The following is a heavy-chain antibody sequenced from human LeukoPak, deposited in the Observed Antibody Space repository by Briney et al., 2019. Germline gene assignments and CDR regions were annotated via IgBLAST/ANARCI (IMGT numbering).Heavy chain of an antibody. V-gene: IGHV3-7*01. J-gene: IGHJ6*04. CDR3: AELGITMIGGV. CDR2: IKEDAGEI. D-gene: IGHD3-10*02. Sequence: GGSLRLSCAASGFTFSRYWMSWVRQVPGKGLEWVANIKEDAGEIYYVDSVKGRFTISRDNAKNSLYLQMGSLRAEDTAVYYCAELGITMIGGVWGKGTTVTISS. CDR1: GFTFSRYW.